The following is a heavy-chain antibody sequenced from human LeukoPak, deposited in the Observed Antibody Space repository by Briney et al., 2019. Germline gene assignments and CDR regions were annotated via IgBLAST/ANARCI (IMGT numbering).Heavy chain of an antibody. CDR1: GFTFSSYA. CDR3: ARDFLRCSGGSCYPGAPSYYFDY. J-gene: IGHJ4*02. D-gene: IGHD2-15*01. Sequence: GRSLRLSCAASGFTFSSYAMHWVRQAPGKGLEWVAVISYDGSNKYYADSVKGRFTISRDNSKNTLYFQMNSLRAEDTAVYYCARDFLRCSGGSCYPGAPSYYFDYWGQGTLVTVSS. V-gene: IGHV3-30*14. CDR2: ISYDGSNK.